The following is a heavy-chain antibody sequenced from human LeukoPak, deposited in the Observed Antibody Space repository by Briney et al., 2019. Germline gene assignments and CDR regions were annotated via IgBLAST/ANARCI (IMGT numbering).Heavy chain of an antibody. J-gene: IGHJ5*02. CDR2: ISGDGYSS. Sequence: PGGSLRLSCTASGFTFDDFAMHWVRQAPGKGLEWVSLISGDGYSSYYPGSLKRRFIISRDNSKNTLYLQMNSLTTEDTALYYCAKVGHSSSWYWFDPWGQGALVTVSS. CDR3: AKVGHSSSWYWFDP. V-gene: IGHV3-43*02. D-gene: IGHD6-13*01. CDR1: GFTFDDFA.